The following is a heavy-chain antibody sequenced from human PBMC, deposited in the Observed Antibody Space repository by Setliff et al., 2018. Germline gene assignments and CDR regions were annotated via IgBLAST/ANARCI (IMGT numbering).Heavy chain of an antibody. D-gene: IGHD2-15*01. CDR3: ARNEVNCSGTKCYSGFDS. CDR1: GFTFSSYA. V-gene: IGHV3-23*01. J-gene: IGHJ4*02. CDR2: ISGYGSRT. Sequence: GGSLRLSCAASGFTFSSYAMTWVRQAPGKGLEWVSGISGYGSRTYYADSVKGRSTISRDNSQNTMYLQMNSLRAEDTAVYYCARNEVNCSGTKCYSGFDSWGQGTLVTVSS.